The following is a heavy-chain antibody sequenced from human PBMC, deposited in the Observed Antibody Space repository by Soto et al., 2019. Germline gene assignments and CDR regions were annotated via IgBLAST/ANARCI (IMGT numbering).Heavy chain of an antibody. CDR1: GGSISSSSYY. D-gene: IGHD6-6*01. J-gene: IGHJ5*02. Sequence: SETLSLTCTVSGGSISSSSYYWGWIRQLPGKGLEWIGSIYYSGSTYYNPSLKSRVTISVDTSKNQFSLKLSSVTAADTAVYYCARATRTPSVVAARPGWFDPWGQGTLVTVSS. CDR3: ARATRTPSVVAARPGWFDP. CDR2: IYYSGST. V-gene: IGHV4-39*01.